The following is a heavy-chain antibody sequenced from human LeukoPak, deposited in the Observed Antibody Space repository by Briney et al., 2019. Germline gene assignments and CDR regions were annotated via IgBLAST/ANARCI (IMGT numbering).Heavy chain of an antibody. CDR2: IYYSGST. D-gene: IGHD3-10*01. CDR1: GGSISSSSYY. J-gene: IGHJ5*02. V-gene: IGHV4-39*01. Sequence: SETLSLTCTVSGGSISSSSYYWGWIRQPPGKGLEWIGRIYYSGSTYYNPPPKSRLTISVAASKNQFSLKRSSVTAADTAVYYCARTFGALYNWFDPWGQGTLVTVSS. CDR3: ARTFGALYNWFDP.